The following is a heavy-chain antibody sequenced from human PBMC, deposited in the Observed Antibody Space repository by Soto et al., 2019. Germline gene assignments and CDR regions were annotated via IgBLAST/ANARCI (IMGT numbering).Heavy chain of an antibody. CDR1: GFTFSSYA. D-gene: IGHD3-22*01. V-gene: IGHV3-23*01. CDR3: AKDHPWYYYDSSGYPTRNYYYYGMDV. J-gene: IGHJ6*02. CDR2: ISGSGGST. Sequence: EVQLLESGGGLVQPGGSLRLSCAASGFTFSSYAMSWVRQAPGKGLEWVSAISGSGGSTYYADSVKGRFTISRDNSKNTLYLQMNSLRAEDTAVYYCAKDHPWYYYDSSGYPTRNYYYYGMDVWGQGTTVTVSS.